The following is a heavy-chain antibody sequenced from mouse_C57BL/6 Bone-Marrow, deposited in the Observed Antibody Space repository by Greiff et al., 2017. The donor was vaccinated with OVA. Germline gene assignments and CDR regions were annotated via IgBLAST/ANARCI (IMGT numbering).Heavy chain of an antibody. CDR3: ARQGLYYPYALDY. J-gene: IGHJ4*01. CDR1: GYTFTSYW. V-gene: IGHV1-74*01. CDR2: IHPSASDT. D-gene: IGHD1-1*01. Sequence: VQLQQPGAELVKPGASVKLSCKASGYTFTSYWMHWVKQRPGQGLEWIGRIHPSASDTNYNQKFKGKATLTVDKSSSPAYMHLSSLTSEDSAIYYCARQGLYYPYALDYWGQGTTVTVSS.